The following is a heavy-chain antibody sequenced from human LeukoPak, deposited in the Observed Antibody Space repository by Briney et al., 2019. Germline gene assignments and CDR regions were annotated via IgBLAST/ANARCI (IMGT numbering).Heavy chain of an antibody. CDR1: GFTFNKSW. V-gene: IGHV3-7*01. J-gene: IGHJ4*02. Sequence: GGSLRLSCAASGFTFNKSWMTWVRQTPGKGLEWVANINADGRVEYYVDSVKGRFAISRDNAKSSVFLQMNNLRAEDTAVYYCAKWGSTWGFDNWGQGTLVTVSS. D-gene: IGHD7-27*01. CDR3: AKWGSTWGFDN. CDR2: INADGRVE.